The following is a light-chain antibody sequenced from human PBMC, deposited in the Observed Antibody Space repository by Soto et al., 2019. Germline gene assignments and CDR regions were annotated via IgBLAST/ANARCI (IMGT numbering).Light chain of an antibody. CDR1: QSVSSY. CDR2: DAS. Sequence: EIVLTQSPATPSLSPGERATLSYRASQSVSSYLAWYQQKPDQAPRLLIYDASNRATGIPARFSGNGSGTDFPLTISSLEPEDFAFYYCQQRSSWWTFGQGTKVEIK. J-gene: IGKJ1*01. V-gene: IGKV3-11*01. CDR3: QQRSSWWT.